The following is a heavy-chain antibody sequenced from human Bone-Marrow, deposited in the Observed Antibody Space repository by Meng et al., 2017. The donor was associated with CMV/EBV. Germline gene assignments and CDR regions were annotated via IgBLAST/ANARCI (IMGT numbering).Heavy chain of an antibody. J-gene: IGHJ4*01. CDR3: AASKYAIAPRQDY. CDR1: GGPFNSHA. D-gene: IGHD6-6*01. CDR2: INPIFGTA. V-gene: IGHV1-69*06. Sequence: CKASGGPFNSHAMSWVRQTPGQGLEWMGGINPIFGTANYGQKFQGRVTISVDKSTNTAYLALSSLTSEDTATYYCAASKYAIAPRQDYWGHGTLVTVSS.